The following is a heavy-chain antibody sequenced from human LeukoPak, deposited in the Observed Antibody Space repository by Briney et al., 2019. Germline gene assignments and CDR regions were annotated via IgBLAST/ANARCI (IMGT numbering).Heavy chain of an antibody. Sequence: SETLSLTCTVSGGSVSSGSYYWSWIRQPPGKGLEWIGYIYYSGSTNYNPSLKSRVTISVDTSKNQFSLKLSSVTAADTAVYYCAGNWNGIDYWGQGTLVTVSS. CDR3: AGNWNGIDY. CDR1: GGSVSSGSYY. D-gene: IGHD1-1*01. V-gene: IGHV4-61*01. CDR2: IYYSGST. J-gene: IGHJ4*02.